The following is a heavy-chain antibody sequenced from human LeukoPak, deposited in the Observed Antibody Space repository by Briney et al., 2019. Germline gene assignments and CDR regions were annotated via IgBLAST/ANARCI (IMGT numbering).Heavy chain of an antibody. J-gene: IGHJ5*02. CDR2: INHSGST. D-gene: IGHD3-10*01. CDR1: GGSFSGYY. CDR3: ARGLLRGGSGAYRINWFDP. Sequence: ASETLSLTCAVYGGSFSGYYWSWIRQPPGKGLEWIGEINHSGSTNYNPSLKSRVTISVDTSKNQFSLKLSSVTAADTAVYYCARGLLRGGSGAYRINWFDPWGQGTLATVSS. V-gene: IGHV4-34*01.